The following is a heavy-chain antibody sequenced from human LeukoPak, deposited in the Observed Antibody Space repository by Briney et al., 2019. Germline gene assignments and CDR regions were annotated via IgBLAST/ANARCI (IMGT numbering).Heavy chain of an antibody. V-gene: IGHV3-74*01. CDR1: GFTFSSYW. CDR3: ARVIAAAGRVTYYYGMDV. J-gene: IGHJ6*02. D-gene: IGHD6-13*01. Sequence: GGSLRLSCAASGFTFSSYWMHWVRQAPGKGLVWVSRINSDGSSTSYADSVKGRFTISRDNAKNTLYLQMNSLRAEDTAVYYCARVIAAAGRVTYYYGMDVWGQGTTVTVSS. CDR2: INSDGSST.